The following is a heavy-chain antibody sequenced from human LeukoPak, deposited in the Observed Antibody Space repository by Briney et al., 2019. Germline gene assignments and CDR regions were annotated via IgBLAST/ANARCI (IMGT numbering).Heavy chain of an antibody. CDR2: IKSNTDGGTT. V-gene: IGHV3-15*01. Sequence: GGSLRLSCAASGFTFNNAWMTWVRHAPGKGLEWVGRIKSNTDGGTTDYAAPVKGRFTISRDDSKNTLYLQMNSLKTEDTAVYYCTTPRPRGSVGYSDSSGYYYWGQGTLVTVSS. CDR3: TTPRPRGSVGYSDSSGYYY. CDR1: GFTFNNAW. J-gene: IGHJ4*02. D-gene: IGHD3-22*01.